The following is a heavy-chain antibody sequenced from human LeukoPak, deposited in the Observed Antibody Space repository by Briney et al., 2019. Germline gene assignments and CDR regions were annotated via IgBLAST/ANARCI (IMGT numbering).Heavy chain of an antibody. CDR3: AKAGIGVVGYFDY. J-gene: IGHJ4*02. V-gene: IGHV3-23*01. CDR2: IRGSGGGT. Sequence: QPGGSLRLSCAASGFTFNSYAMSWVRQAPGEGLEWVSAIRGSGGGTYYADSVKGRFTISRDNSKNTLYLQMNSLRDEDTALYYCAKAGIGVVGYFDYWGQGTQVTVSS. D-gene: IGHD6-19*01. CDR1: GFTFNSYA.